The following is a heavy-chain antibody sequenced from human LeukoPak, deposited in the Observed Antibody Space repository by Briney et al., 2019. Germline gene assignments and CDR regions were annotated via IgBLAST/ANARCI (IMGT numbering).Heavy chain of an antibody. CDR1: GFTFNNYW. CDR3: ARDAADVLRYFENWFDP. Sequence: GGSLRLSCAASGFTFNNYWMSWVRQAPGKGLEWVANIKQDGSQKYYVDSVKGRFTISRDNAKNSLYLQMNSLRAEDTAVYYCARDAADVLRYFENWFDPWGQGTLVTVSS. CDR2: IKQDGSQK. D-gene: IGHD3-9*01. J-gene: IGHJ5*02. V-gene: IGHV3-7*01.